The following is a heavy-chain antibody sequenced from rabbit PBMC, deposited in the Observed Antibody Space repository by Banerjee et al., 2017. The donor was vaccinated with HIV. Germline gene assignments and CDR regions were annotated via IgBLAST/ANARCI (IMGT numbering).Heavy chain of an antibody. J-gene: IGHJ4*01. CDR3: ARGGVYYASGSGVYIHNNL. Sequence: QSLEESGGDLVKPGASLTLTCTASGFSFSSNYYMCWVRQAPGKGLEWIACIAAGSSGSTYYASWANGRFTISKTSSTTVTLQMTSLTAADTATYFCARGGVYYASGSGVYIHNNLWGPGTLVTVS. CDR1: GFSFSSNYY. V-gene: IGHV1S40*01. D-gene: IGHD1-1*01. CDR2: IAAGSSGST.